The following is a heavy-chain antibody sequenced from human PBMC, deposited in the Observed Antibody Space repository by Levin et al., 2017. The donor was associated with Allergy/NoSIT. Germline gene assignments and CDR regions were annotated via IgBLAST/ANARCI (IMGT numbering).Heavy chain of an antibody. CDR2: IYYSGPT. CDR1: GDSISGSANY. CDR3: ARQPTAAGMRTWFDP. D-gene: IGHD6-13*01. J-gene: IGHJ5*02. V-gene: IGHV4-31*03. Sequence: SCTVSGDSISGSANYWSWIRQHPGKGLEWIGHIYYSGPTYYNPSLKSRVTVSVDTSKNQFSLMLSSVTAADTAVYYCARQPTAAGMRTWFDPWGQGTLVTVSS.